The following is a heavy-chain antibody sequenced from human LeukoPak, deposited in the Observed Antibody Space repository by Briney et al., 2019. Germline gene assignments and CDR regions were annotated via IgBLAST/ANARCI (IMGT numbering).Heavy chain of an antibody. J-gene: IGHJ4*02. D-gene: IGHD5-24*01. Sequence: GGSLRLSCAASGFTFSSYWMHWVRQAPGKGLVWVSRINTDGSSTSYADSVKGRFTISRDNSKNTLYLQMNSLRAEDTAVYYCAKEGGEGYNLDYWGQGTRVTVSS. CDR2: INTDGSST. CDR1: GFTFSSYW. CDR3: AKEGGEGYNLDY. V-gene: IGHV3-74*01.